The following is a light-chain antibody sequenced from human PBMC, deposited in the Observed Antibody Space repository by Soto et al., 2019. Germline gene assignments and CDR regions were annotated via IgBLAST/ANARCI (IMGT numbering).Light chain of an antibody. J-gene: IGLJ1*01. CDR3: SSYTSSSTVV. V-gene: IGLV2-14*01. CDR1: SSDVGAYNY. Sequence: QSALTQPASVSGSPGQSITISCTGTSSDVGAYNYVSWYQHHPGKAPKLIIYEVSNRPSGASNRFSGSKSGNTASLTISGLQADDVADYYCSSYTSSSTVVFGIGTKVTVL. CDR2: EVS.